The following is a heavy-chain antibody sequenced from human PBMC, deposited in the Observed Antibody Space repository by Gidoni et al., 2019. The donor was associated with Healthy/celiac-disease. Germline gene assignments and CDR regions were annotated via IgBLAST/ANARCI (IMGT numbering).Heavy chain of an antibody. CDR1: GFTFSSYG. V-gene: IGHV3-33*01. CDR2: IWYDGSNK. D-gene: IGHD6-13*01. CDR3: ASSIAAAGPLDY. Sequence: QVQLVASGGGVVQPGRSLRLSCAASGFTFSSYGMHWVRPAPGKGLEWVAVIWYDGSNKYYADSVKGRFTISRDNSKNTLYLQMNSLRAEDTAVYYCASSIAAAGPLDYWGQGTLVTVSS. J-gene: IGHJ4*02.